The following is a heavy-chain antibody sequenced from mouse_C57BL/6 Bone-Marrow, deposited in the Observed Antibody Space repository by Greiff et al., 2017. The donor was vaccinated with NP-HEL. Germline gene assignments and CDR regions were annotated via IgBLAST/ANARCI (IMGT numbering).Heavy chain of an antibody. CDR3: ARGTTVVATGSGAMDY. Sequence: QVQLQQSGAELVKPGASVKISCKASGYAFSSYWMNWVKQRPGKGLEWIGQIYPGDGDTNYNGKFKGKATLTADKSSSTAYMQLSSLTSEDSAVYFCARGTTVVATGSGAMDYWGQGTSVTVSS. V-gene: IGHV1-80*01. D-gene: IGHD1-1*01. CDR2: IYPGDGDT. CDR1: GYAFSSYW. J-gene: IGHJ4*01.